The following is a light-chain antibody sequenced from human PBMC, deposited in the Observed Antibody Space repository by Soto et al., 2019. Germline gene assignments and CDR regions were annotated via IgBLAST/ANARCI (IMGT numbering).Light chain of an antibody. J-gene: IGKJ2*01. Sequence: DIQMTQSPSSLPASVGDRVTLTCRASQSISTYLNWYQQKPGKAPKLLIYAASSLQSGVPSRLSGSGSGTDFTLTISSMQAEDFATCYCQQCYPIPYTFGQGTKLEIK. CDR3: QQCYPIPYT. CDR1: QSISTY. CDR2: AAS. V-gene: IGKV1-39*01.